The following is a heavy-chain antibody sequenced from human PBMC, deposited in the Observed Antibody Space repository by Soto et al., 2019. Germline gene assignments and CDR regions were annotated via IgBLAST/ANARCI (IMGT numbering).Heavy chain of an antibody. D-gene: IGHD3-16*02. J-gene: IGHJ4*02. Sequence: TSETLSLTCTVSGGSISSYYWSWIRQPPGKGLEWIGYIYYSGSTNYNPSLKSRVTISVDTSKNQFSLKLSSVTAADTAVYYCARGYGRYDYVWGSYRPYYFDYWGQGTLVTVSS. CDR1: GGSISSYY. CDR3: ARGYGRYDYVWGSYRPYYFDY. V-gene: IGHV4-59*01. CDR2: IYYSGST.